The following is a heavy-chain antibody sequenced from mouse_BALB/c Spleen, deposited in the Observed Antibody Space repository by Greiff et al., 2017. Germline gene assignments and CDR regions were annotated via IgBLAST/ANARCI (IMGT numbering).Heavy chain of an antibody. D-gene: IGHD1-1*01. V-gene: IGHV5-6*02. J-gene: IGHJ4*01. Sequence: EVKLMESGGDLVKPGGSLKLSCAASGFTFSSYGMSWVRQTPDKRLEWVATISSGGSYTYYPDSVKGRFTISRDNAKNTLYLQMSSLKSEDTAMYYCARRGYGDYYAMDYWGQGTSVTVSS. CDR3: ARRGYGDYYAMDY. CDR1: GFTFSSYG. CDR2: ISSGGSYT.